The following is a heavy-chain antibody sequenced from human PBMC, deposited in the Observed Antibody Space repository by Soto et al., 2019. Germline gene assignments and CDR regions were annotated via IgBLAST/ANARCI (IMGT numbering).Heavy chain of an antibody. Sequence: GPSVKVSCKASGGTFSSYAISWVRQAPGQGLEWMGGIIPIFGTANYAQKFQGRVTITADKSTSTAYMELSSLRSEDTAVYYCAREVGGIAAAGSFDYWGQGTLVTVSS. CDR3: AREVGGIAAAGSFDY. J-gene: IGHJ4*02. V-gene: IGHV1-69*06. CDR1: GGTFSSYA. D-gene: IGHD6-13*01. CDR2: IIPIFGTA.